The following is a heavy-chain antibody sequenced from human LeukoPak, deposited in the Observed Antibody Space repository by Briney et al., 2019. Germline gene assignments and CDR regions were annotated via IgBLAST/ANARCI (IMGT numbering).Heavy chain of an antibody. CDR3: ARVGGGDCYSTCYYYYGMDV. CDR2: INHSGST. D-gene: IGHD2-21*02. J-gene: IGHJ6*02. Sequence: SETLSLTCAVYGGSFSGYYWSWIRQPPGKGLEWIGEINHSGSTNYNPSLKSRATISVDTSKNQFSLKLSSVTAADTAVYYCARVGGGDCYSTCYYYYGMDVCGQGTTVTVSS. V-gene: IGHV4-34*01. CDR1: GGSFSGYY.